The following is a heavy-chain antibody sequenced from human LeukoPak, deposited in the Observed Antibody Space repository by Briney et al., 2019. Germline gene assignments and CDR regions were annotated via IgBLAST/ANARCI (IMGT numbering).Heavy chain of an antibody. CDR3: ARYYDFWSGMNWFDP. V-gene: IGHV4-59*01. D-gene: IGHD3-3*01. Sequence: SETLSLTCTVSGGSISSYYWSWIRQPPGKGLEWIGYIYYSGSTNYNPSLKSRVTISVDTSKSQFSLKLSSVTAADTAVYYCARYYDFWSGMNWFDPWGQGTLVTVSS. J-gene: IGHJ5*02. CDR2: IYYSGST. CDR1: GGSISSYY.